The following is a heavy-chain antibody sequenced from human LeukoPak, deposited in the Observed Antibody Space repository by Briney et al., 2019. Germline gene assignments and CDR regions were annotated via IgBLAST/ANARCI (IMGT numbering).Heavy chain of an antibody. CDR3: ARDLGVRGDGRELTQLSFDY. Sequence: ASVKVSCKASGGTFSSYAISWVRQAPGQGLEWMGGIIPIFGTANYAQKFQGRVTITADESTSTVYMELSSLRSEDTAVYYCARDLGVRGDGRELTQLSFDYWGQGTLVTVSS. J-gene: IGHJ4*02. D-gene: IGHD3-10*02. CDR2: IIPIFGTA. CDR1: GGTFSSYA. V-gene: IGHV1-69*13.